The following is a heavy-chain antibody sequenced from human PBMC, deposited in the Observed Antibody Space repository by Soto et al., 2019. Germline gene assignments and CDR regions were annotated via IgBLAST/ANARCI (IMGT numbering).Heavy chain of an antibody. V-gene: IGHV4-59*01. CDR3: ASSGLGYYGYYYGMDV. CDR1: GGSISSYS. J-gene: IGHJ6*02. CDR2: IYYSWST. Sequence: PSETLSLTWTVCGGSISSYSWSWIRQPPGKGLAWIGYIYYSWSTNHSPSLKSRVTISVATSKNQFSLTLSSVTAADTAVYYCASSGLGYYGYYYGMDVWGQGTTVTVSS. D-gene: IGHD3-3*01.